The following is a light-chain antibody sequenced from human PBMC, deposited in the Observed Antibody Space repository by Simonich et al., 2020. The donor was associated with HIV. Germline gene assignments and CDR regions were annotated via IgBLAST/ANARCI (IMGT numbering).Light chain of an antibody. CDR2: WSS. CDR3: QQYYSTPWT. Sequence: DIVMTQSPDSLTVSLGERATINCKSSQSVLYSSNNKNYLDWYQQKPGQPPKLLIYWSSTRESGVPDRFSASGSGTDFTLTISSLQAEDVAVYYCQQYYSTPWTFGQGTKVEIK. V-gene: IGKV4-1*01. J-gene: IGKJ1*01. CDR1: QSVLYSSNNKNY.